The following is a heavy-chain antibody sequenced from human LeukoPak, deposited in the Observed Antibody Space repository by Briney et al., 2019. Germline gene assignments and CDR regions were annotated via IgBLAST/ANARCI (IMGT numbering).Heavy chain of an antibody. Sequence: SETLSLTCTVSGSSFNSYDQYWNCIRQSPGKGLEWIGSIHPSGMLYNNPSLESLLTMSRDTSKNQYSLNLNAMTAADTGGYFCSSGLDSSKFGSWGQGILVTVSS. J-gene: IGHJ4*02. D-gene: IGHD3-22*01. CDR3: SSGLDSSKFGS. CDR2: IHPSGML. CDR1: GSSFNSYDQY. V-gene: IGHV4-31*01.